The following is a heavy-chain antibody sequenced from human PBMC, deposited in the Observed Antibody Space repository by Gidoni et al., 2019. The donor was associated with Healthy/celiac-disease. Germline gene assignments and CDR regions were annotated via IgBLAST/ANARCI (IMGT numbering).Heavy chain of an antibody. CDR3: TRYWEGWFDP. J-gene: IGHJ5*02. V-gene: IGHV3-15*01. CDR2: IKSKTDGGTT. D-gene: IGHD1-26*01. Sequence: EVQLVESGGGLVRPVGSLRLSCAASGFTFSNAWMSWVRQAPGKGLEWVGRIKSKTDGGTTDYAAPVKGRFTISRDDSKHTLYLQMNSLNTEDTAVYYCTRYWEGWFDPWGQGTLVTVSS. CDR1: GFTFSNAW.